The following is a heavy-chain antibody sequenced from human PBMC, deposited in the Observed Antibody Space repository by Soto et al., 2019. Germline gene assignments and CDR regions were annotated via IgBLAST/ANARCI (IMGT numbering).Heavy chain of an antibody. Sequence: GGSLRLSCTASGFTFGDYAMSWFRQAPGKGLEWVGFIRSKAYGGTTEYAASVKGRFTISRDDSKSIAYLQMNSLKTEDTAVYYCTRLLPLTIFGVAPYYFDYWGQGTLVTVSS. J-gene: IGHJ4*02. CDR1: GFTFGDYA. V-gene: IGHV3-49*03. CDR2: IRSKAYGGTT. CDR3: TRLLPLTIFGVAPYYFDY. D-gene: IGHD3-3*01.